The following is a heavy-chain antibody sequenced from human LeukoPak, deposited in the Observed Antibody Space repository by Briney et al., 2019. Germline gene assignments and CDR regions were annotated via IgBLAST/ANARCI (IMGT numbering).Heavy chain of an antibody. Sequence: PGGSLRLSCAASGLTFSSYSMNWVRQAPGKGLEWVSYINSGSSYMYYPDSVKGRFTISRDNAKNSLYLQMDSLRDEDTAVYYCAREDDDWGPNTFDVWGQGTVVAVSS. CDR2: INSGSSYM. J-gene: IGHJ3*01. V-gene: IGHV3-48*02. CDR3: AREDDDWGPNTFDV. D-gene: IGHD7-27*01. CDR1: GLTFSSYS.